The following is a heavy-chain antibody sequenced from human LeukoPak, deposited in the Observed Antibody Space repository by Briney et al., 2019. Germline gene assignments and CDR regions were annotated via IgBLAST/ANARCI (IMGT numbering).Heavy chain of an antibody. CDR3: ARGSGGSKFDY. J-gene: IGHJ4*02. Sequence: GGSLRLSCAASGFTFSSYAMHWVRQAPGKGLEWVSSISSSSSYIYYADSVKGRFTISRDNAKNSLYLQMNSLRAEDTAVYYCARGSGGSKFDYWGQGTLVTVSS. CDR1: GFTFSSYA. D-gene: IGHD2-15*01. V-gene: IGHV3-21*01. CDR2: ISSSSSYI.